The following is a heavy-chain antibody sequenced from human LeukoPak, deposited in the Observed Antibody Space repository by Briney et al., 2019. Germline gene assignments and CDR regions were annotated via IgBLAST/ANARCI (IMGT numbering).Heavy chain of an antibody. Sequence: GGSPRLSCAASGFTFSSYEMNWVRQAPGKGLEWVSYISSSGSTIYYADSVKGRFTISRDNAKNSLYLQMNSLRAEDTAVYYCARVDYGSGSYFDYWGQGTLVTVSS. V-gene: IGHV3-48*03. CDR2: ISSSGSTI. CDR3: ARVDYGSGSYFDY. CDR1: GFTFSSYE. J-gene: IGHJ4*02. D-gene: IGHD3-10*01.